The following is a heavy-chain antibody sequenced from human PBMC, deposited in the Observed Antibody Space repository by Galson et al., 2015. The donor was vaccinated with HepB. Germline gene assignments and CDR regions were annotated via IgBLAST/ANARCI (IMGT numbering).Heavy chain of an antibody. CDR3: ARGRGRSGYDY. J-gene: IGHJ4*02. CDR1: GFTLRSYW. Sequence: SLRLSCAASGFTLRSYWMTWVRQAPGKGLEWVANINQDGSDKFYVDSVKGRFTISRDNAKNSLYLQMNSLRAEDMAIFYCARGRGRSGYDYWGQGTLVTVSS. CDR2: INQDGSDK. V-gene: IGHV3-7*01. D-gene: IGHD3-22*01.